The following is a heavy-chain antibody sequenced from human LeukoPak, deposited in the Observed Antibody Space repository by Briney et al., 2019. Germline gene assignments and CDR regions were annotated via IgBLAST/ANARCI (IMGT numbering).Heavy chain of an antibody. CDR3: AKDRYSGLNTIDY. Sequence: GGSLRLSCAASEFTFSTYGMHWVRQAPGKGLEWVAVISYDGSYKFYADSVKGRFTISRDNSKSTLYLQMNSLRAEDTAVYYCAKDRYSGLNTIDYWGQGTLGTVSS. CDR2: ISYDGSYK. J-gene: IGHJ4*02. V-gene: IGHV3-30*18. CDR1: EFTFSTYG. D-gene: IGHD6-13*01.